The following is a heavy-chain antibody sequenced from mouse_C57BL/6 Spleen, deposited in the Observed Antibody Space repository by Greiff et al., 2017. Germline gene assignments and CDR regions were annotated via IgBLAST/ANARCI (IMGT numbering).Heavy chain of an antibody. J-gene: IGHJ4*01. Sequence: QVQLKESGAELARPGASVKLSCKASGYTFTSYGISWVKQRTGQGLEWIGEIYPRSGTTYYHEKFKGKATLTADKSSSTAYMELRSLTSEDSAVYFCARSVRDAMDYWGQGTSVTVSS. CDR1: GYTFTSYG. V-gene: IGHV1-81*01. CDR2: IYPRSGTT. D-gene: IGHD1-1*01. CDR3: ARSVRDAMDY.